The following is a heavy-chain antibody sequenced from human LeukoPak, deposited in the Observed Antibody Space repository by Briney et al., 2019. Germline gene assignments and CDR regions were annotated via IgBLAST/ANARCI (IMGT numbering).Heavy chain of an antibody. D-gene: IGHD5-18*01. J-gene: IGHJ6*03. V-gene: IGHV4-38-2*02. Sequence: SETLSLTCTVSGYSISSGYYWGWIRQPPGKGLEWIGSIYRSGSTYYNPSLKSRVTISVDTSKNQFSLKLSSVTAADTAVYYCAKAGYIYGYDYYYYYMDVWGKGTTVTVSS. CDR3: AKAGYIYGYDYYYYYMDV. CDR1: GYSISSGYY. CDR2: IYRSGST.